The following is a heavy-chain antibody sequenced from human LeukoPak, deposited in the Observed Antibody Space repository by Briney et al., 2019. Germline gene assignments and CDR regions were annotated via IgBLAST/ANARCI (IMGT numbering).Heavy chain of an antibody. CDR3: ARRAYSGYDSGAFDI. J-gene: IGHJ3*02. D-gene: IGHD5-12*01. CDR2: IYPGDSDT. CDR1: GYTFTHYW. V-gene: IGHV5-51*01. Sequence: GESLKISCQGSGYTFTHYWIGWVRPMPGKGLEWMGIIYPGDSDTRYSPSFQGQVTISADKSISTAYLQWSSLKASDTAMYYCARRAYSGYDSGAFDIWGQGTMVTVSS.